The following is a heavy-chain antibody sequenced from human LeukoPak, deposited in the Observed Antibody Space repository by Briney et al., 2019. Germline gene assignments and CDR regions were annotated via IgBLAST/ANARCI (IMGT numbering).Heavy chain of an antibody. CDR1: GFTFSSYS. CDR2: ISSSSSTI. V-gene: IGHV3-48*04. D-gene: IGHD4-17*01. J-gene: IGHJ4*02. Sequence: PGGSLRLSCAASGFTFSSYSMNWVRQAPGKGLEWVSYISSSSSTIYYADSVKGRFTISRDNAKNSLYLQMNSLRAEDTAVYYCARFTTTYNYGDYGDFDYWGQGTLVTVSS. CDR3: ARFTTTYNYGDYGDFDY.